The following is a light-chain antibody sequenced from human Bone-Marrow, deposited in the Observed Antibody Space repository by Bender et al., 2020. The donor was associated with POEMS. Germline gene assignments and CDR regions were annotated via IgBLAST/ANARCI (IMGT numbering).Light chain of an antibody. V-gene: IGLV2-8*01. CDR2: EVT. CDR1: SSDVDGYNY. J-gene: IGLJ3*02. Sequence: QSALTQPASVSGSPGQSLTISCTGTSSDVDGYNYVSWYQQHPGKAPKLMVYEVTNRPSGVPDRFSGSKSGNTASLTVSGLQAEDEADYYCQSYDNSLGGWVFGGGTKLTVL. CDR3: QSYDNSLGGWV.